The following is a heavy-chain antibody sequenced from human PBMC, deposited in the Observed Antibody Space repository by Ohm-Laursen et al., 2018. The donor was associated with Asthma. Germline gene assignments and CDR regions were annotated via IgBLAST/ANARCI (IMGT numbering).Heavy chain of an antibody. D-gene: IGHD3-10*01. CDR3: VRGSYYPFFDY. V-gene: IGHV3-11*01. CDR2: ISSSGSTI. CDR1: GFTFSDYY. Sequence: SLRLSCAASGFTFSDYYMSWIRQAPGKGLEWVSYISSSGSTIYYADSVEGRFTISRDNAKNSLYLQMNSLRAEDTAVYYCVRGSYYPFFDYWGQGTLVTVSS. J-gene: IGHJ4*02.